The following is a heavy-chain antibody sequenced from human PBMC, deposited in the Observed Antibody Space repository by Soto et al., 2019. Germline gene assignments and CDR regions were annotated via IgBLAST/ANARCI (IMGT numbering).Heavy chain of an antibody. D-gene: IGHD1-26*01. V-gene: IGHV3-72*01. CDR3: ARFSGSYTRGLDY. Sequence: EVQLVESGGGLVQPGGSLRLSCAASGFTFSDHYMDWVRQAPGKGLEWVGGSRNKANSYSTEYAASVKGRFTISRDESKISLYLQMNSLKTEDTAVYYCARFSGSYTRGLDYWGQGTLVTVSS. CDR1: GFTFSDHY. CDR2: SRNKANSYST. J-gene: IGHJ4*02.